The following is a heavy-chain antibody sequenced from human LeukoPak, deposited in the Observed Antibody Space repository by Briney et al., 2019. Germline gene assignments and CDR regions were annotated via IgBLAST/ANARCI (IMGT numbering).Heavy chain of an antibody. CDR3: ARDYDFWSGYYSPTRGYFGY. CDR1: GFTFSSYG. V-gene: IGHV3-30*02. J-gene: IGHJ4*02. CDR2: IRYDGSNK. D-gene: IGHD3-3*01. Sequence: GGSLRLSCAASGFTFSSYGMHWVRQAPGKGLEWGTFIRYDGSNKYYADSVKGRFTISRDNSKNTLYLQMDSLRAEDTAVYYCARDYDFWSGYYSPTRGYFGYWGQGTLVTVSS.